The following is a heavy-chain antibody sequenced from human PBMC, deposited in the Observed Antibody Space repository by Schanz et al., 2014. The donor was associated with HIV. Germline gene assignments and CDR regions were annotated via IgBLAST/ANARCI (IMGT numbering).Heavy chain of an antibody. CDR1: GFTITSYG. V-gene: IGHV3-23*04. CDR2: INSNEGTT. Sequence: VQLVESGGGVVQPGGSLRLSCAASGFTITSYGMTWVRQAPGKGLVWVSRINSNEGTTDYADSVKGRFTISRDNSKNTLYLQMKSLRREDTAVYFCAKDRNYYDDKYLGKGNYYYYYGMDVWGQGTTVTVSS. D-gene: IGHD3-22*01. J-gene: IGHJ6*02. CDR3: AKDRNYYDDKYLGKGNYYYYYGMDV.